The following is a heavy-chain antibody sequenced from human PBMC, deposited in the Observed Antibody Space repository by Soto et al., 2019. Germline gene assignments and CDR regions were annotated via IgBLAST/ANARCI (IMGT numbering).Heavy chain of an antibody. D-gene: IGHD3-10*01. J-gene: IGHJ4*02. Sequence: SETLSLTCTVSGGSISSGGYYWSWIRQHPGKGLEWIGYIYYSGSTYYNPSLKSRVTISVDTSKNQFSLKLSSVTAADTAVYYCARSPLYYYGSGSYSTPDYWGQGTLVTVSS. CDR2: IYYSGST. CDR3: ARSPLYYYGSGSYSTPDY. CDR1: GGSISSGGYY. V-gene: IGHV4-31*03.